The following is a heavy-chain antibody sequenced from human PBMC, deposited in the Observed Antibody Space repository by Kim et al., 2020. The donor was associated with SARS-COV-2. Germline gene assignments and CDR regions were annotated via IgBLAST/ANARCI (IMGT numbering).Heavy chain of an antibody. CDR2: IYYSGST. Sequence: SETLSLTCTVSGGSISSGGYYWSWIRQHPGKGLEWIGYIYYSGSTYYNPSLKSRVTISVDTSKNQFSLKLSSVTAADTAVYYCARDSAWFGELLGWFDPWGQGTLVIVSS. CDR3: ARDSAWFGELLGWFDP. D-gene: IGHD3-10*01. CDR1: GGSISSGGYY. V-gene: IGHV4-31*03. J-gene: IGHJ5*02.